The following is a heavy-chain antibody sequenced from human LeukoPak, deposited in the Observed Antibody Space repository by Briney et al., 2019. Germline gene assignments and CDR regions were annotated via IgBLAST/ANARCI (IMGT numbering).Heavy chain of an antibody. V-gene: IGHV3-23*01. CDR3: STDGTPKFEH. D-gene: IGHD3-16*01. J-gene: IGHJ1*01. Sequence: PGGSLRLSCAASGFIFSNYGMNWVRQAPGKGLEWVAAISASGSATSYADSVRGRFTISRDNSKSVLYLQLDYLRPEDTAVYYCSTDGTPKFEHWGQGTLVTVSS. CDR1: GFIFSNYG. CDR2: ISASGSAT.